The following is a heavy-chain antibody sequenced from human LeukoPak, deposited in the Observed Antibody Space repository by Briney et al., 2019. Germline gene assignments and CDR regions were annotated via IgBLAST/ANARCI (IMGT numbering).Heavy chain of an antibody. V-gene: IGHV4-59*01. D-gene: IGHD3-10*01. CDR1: GGPISSYY. CDR3: ARDSHNYGRWFFDL. J-gene: IGHJ2*01. Sequence: SETLSLTCTVSGGPISSYYWSWIRQPPGKGLEWIGYIYYSGSTSYNPSLKSRVTISVDTSKNQFSLNLNSVTAADTAVYYCARDSHNYGRWFFDLWGRGTLVSVSS. CDR2: IYYSGST.